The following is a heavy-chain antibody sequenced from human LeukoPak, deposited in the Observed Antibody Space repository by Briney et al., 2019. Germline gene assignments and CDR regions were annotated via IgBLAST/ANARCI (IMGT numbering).Heavy chain of an antibody. V-gene: IGHV1-46*01. Sequence: ASVKVSCKASGYTFTSYHMHWVRQAPGQGLEWMGIINPSGGTTNYAQKLQDRVTMTTDTSTSTAYMELRSLRSDDTAVYYCARRAVSGNSFDYWGQGTLVTVSS. CDR2: INPSGGTT. CDR3: ARRAVSGNSFDY. J-gene: IGHJ4*02. D-gene: IGHD6-19*01. CDR1: GYTFTSYH.